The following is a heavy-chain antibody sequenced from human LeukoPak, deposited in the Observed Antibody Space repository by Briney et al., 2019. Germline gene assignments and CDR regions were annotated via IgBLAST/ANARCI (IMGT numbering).Heavy chain of an antibody. CDR1: GFTVSSTY. CDR3: ASGIRAFDN. V-gene: IGHV3-66*01. Sequence: GGPRRLSCLASGFTVSSTYMSWVRQAPGKGLEWVSVTYSGGSTYYADSVKGRCTISRDNSKNTLYLQMNSLRGEDTAVYYCASGIRAFDNWGQGTLVTVSA. CDR2: TYSGGST. J-gene: IGHJ4*02. D-gene: IGHD1-26*01.